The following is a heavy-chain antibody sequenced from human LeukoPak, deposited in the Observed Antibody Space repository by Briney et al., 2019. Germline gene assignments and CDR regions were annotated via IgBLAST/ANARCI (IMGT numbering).Heavy chain of an antibody. CDR3: ARDHQLLGFGEPPAPYYFDY. Sequence: ASVKVSCKASGGTFSSYAISWVRQAPGQGLEWMGGIIPIFGTANYAQKFQGRVTITTDESTSTAYMELSSLRSEDTAVYYCARDHQLLGFGEPPAPYYFDYWGQGTLVTVSS. V-gene: IGHV1-69*05. CDR2: IIPIFGTA. D-gene: IGHD3-10*01. J-gene: IGHJ4*02. CDR1: GGTFSSYA.